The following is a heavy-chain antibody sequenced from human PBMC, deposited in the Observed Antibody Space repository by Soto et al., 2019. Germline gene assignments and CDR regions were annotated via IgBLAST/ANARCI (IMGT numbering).Heavy chain of an antibody. D-gene: IGHD1-26*01. CDR3: ARGVSAGVDY. CDR1: GYSFTSLD. CDR2: MQPSTGRS. J-gene: IGHJ4*02. V-gene: IGHV1-8*01. Sequence: ASVKVSCKASGYSFTSLDINWVRQTAGQGLEWMGWMQPSTGRSGYAQKFQGRVTMTRDTSINTAYMELTTLTSDDTAFYYCARGVSAGVDYWGQGTLVTVSS.